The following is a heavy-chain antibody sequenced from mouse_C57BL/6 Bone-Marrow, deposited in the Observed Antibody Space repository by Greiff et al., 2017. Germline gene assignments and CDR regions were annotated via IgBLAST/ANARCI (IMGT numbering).Heavy chain of an antibody. Sequence: EVMLVESGGGLVKPGGSLKLSCAASGFTFSDYGMHWVRQAPEKGLEWVAYISSGSSTIYYADTVKGRFTISRDNAKNTLFLQMTSLRSEDTAMYYCARGRYSNYRAMDYWGQGTSVTVSS. CDR2: ISSGSSTI. D-gene: IGHD2-5*01. CDR1: GFTFSDYG. V-gene: IGHV5-17*01. J-gene: IGHJ4*01. CDR3: ARGRYSNYRAMDY.